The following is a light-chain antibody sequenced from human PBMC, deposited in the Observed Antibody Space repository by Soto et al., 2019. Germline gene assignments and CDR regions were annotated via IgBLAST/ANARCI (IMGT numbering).Light chain of an antibody. CDR3: QHRYNWPLT. V-gene: IGKV3-11*01. Sequence: EVVLTQSPATLSLSPGEKATLSCRASQDINTYLGWYQQKPGQPPRLLIYDASNRASGIPARFSGSGSGTDFTLTINSLEPEDFAIYYCQHRYNWPLTFGAGTKVGIK. J-gene: IGKJ4*01. CDR2: DAS. CDR1: QDINTY.